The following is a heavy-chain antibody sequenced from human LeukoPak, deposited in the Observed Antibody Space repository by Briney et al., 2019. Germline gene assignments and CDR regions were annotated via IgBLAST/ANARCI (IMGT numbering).Heavy chain of an antibody. CDR2: ISYDGRNK. J-gene: IGHJ4*02. Sequence: GGSLRLSCAASGFTFSSYAMHWVRQAPGKGLEWVAVISYDGRNKYYADSVKGRFTISRDNSKNTLYLQMNSLRAEDTAVYYCARSPPGLWFGELFSYWGQGTLVTVSP. V-gene: IGHV3-30*04. CDR1: GFTFSSYA. D-gene: IGHD3-10*01. CDR3: ARSPPGLWFGELFSY.